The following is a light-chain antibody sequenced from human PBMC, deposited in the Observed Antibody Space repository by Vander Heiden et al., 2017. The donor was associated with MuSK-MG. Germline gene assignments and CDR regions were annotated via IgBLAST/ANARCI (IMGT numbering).Light chain of an antibody. Sequence: SYVLTQPPSVSVAPGQTARITCVGNTIGSKSVHWYQQKPVQAPVVVVYDDNTRPSGVPERFSGSNSGNTATLTISRVEAGDEADYYCQVGDSGSDHYVFGIGTKVTVL. CDR3: QVGDSGSDHYV. J-gene: IGLJ1*01. CDR2: DDN. V-gene: IGLV3-21*02. CDR1: TIGSKS.